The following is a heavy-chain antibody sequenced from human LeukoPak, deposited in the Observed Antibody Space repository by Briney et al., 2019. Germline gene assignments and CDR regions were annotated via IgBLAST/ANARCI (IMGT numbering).Heavy chain of an antibody. V-gene: IGHV3-11*04. Sequence: PGGSLRLSCAASGFTFSDYYMSSVRQAPGKGLEWVSYISSSGSTIYYADSVKGRFTMSRDNAKNSLYLQMNSLRAEDTAVYYCARDLWGSYLRYWGQGTLVTVSS. CDR2: ISSSGSTI. J-gene: IGHJ4*02. CDR1: GFTFSDYY. D-gene: IGHD1-26*01. CDR3: ARDLWGSYLRY.